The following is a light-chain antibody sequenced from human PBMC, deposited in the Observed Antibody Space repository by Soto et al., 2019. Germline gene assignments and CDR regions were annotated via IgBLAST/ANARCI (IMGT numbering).Light chain of an antibody. Sequence: QSVLTQPPSASGTPGQRVTISCSGSSSNIGSNYVYWFQQLPGTAPKLLIYSNNQRPSGVPDRFSGSKSGTSVSLAISGLGSEDEADYYCAAWDDSLSGYVFGTGTKVTVL. J-gene: IGLJ1*01. CDR2: SNN. CDR3: AAWDDSLSGYV. V-gene: IGLV1-47*02. CDR1: SSNIGSNY.